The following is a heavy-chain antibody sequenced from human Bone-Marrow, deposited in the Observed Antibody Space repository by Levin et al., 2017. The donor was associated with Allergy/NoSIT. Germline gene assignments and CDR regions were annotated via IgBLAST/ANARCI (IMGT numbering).Heavy chain of an antibody. J-gene: IGHJ4*02. CDR2: IIPIFGTA. CDR1: GGTFSSYA. CDR3: AGESRGGEFWSGSSYFDY. D-gene: IGHD3-3*01. V-gene: IGHV1-69*13. Sequence: SVKVSCKASGGTFSSYAISWVRQAPGQGLEWMGGIIPIFGTANYAKKFQGRVTIIADASTSTAYMELSSLRSDDTAVYYCAGESRGGEFWSGSSYFDYWGQGTLVTVSS.